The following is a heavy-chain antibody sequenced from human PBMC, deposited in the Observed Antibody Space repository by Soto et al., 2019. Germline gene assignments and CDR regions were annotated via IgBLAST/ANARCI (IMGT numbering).Heavy chain of an antibody. CDR1: GCSIYNLY. J-gene: IGHJ3*02. D-gene: IGHD3-3*01. CDR3: ARGVLRFLEWLSINDAFDI. Sequence: TLSLTCTVPGCSIYNLYWTWVRAAPGKWLEWIVYIYYSGSTNYNPSLKSRATISIDTSKNQFSLNVSSVTAADTSVYYCARGVLRFLEWLSINDAFDIWGQGTMVT. CDR2: IYYSGST. V-gene: IGHV4-59*08.